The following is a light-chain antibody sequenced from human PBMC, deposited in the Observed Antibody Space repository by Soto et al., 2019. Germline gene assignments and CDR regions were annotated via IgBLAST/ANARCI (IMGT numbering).Light chain of an antibody. V-gene: IGLV2-14*01. Sequence: QSALTQPASVSGSPGQSIPISCTGTSSDVGGYNYVSWYQQHPGKAPKFMIYDVSNRPSRVSNRFSGSKSGNTASLTISGLPAEDEADYYCSSYTTSNTRQIVFGTGTKLTVL. CDR1: SSDVGGYNY. CDR3: SSYTTSNTRQIV. CDR2: DVS. J-gene: IGLJ1*01.